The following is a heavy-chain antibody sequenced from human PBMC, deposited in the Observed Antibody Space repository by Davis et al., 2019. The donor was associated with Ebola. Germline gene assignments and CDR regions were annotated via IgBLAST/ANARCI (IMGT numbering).Heavy chain of an antibody. Sequence: PSETLSLTCNVSGSSVRSDISFWSWIRQPPGKGLEWVGYIYYTGNTKYNPSLKSRVTMSVDTSKNQFSLKLSSVNAADTAVYYCARDRRQSYGAGVIDEYYGMDVWGQGTTVTVSS. CDR1: GSSVRSDISF. D-gene: IGHD3-10*01. J-gene: IGHJ6*02. CDR3: ARDRRQSYGAGVIDEYYGMDV. V-gene: IGHV4-61*01. CDR2: IYYTGNT.